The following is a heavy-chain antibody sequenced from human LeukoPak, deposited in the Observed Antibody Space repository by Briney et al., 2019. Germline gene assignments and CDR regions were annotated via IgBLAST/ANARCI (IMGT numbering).Heavy chain of an antibody. CDR3: AKDRLMSHYDFWSGYLVDY. V-gene: IGHV3-66*02. D-gene: IGHD3-3*01. CDR1: GFTFSNYP. J-gene: IGHJ4*02. CDR2: IYSGGST. Sequence: PGGPLRLSCAASGFTFSNYPMNWVRQAPGKGLEYVSVIYSGGSTYYADSAKGRFTISRDNSKNTLYLQMNSLRAEDTAVYYCAKDRLMSHYDFWSGYLVDYWGQGTLVTVSS.